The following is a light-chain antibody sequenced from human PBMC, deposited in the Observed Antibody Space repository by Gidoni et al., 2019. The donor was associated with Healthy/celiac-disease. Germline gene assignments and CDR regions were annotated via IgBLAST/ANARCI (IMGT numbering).Light chain of an antibody. CDR3: QSYDSSLRV. CDR2: GNS. CDR1: SSNIGAGYD. Sequence: QSVLTQPPPVSGAPGQRVTISRTGSSSNIGAGYDVHWYQQLPGTAPKLLIYGNSNRPSGVPDRFSGSKSGTSASLAITGLQAEDEADYYCQSYDSSLRVFGGGTKLTVL. J-gene: IGLJ2*01. V-gene: IGLV1-40*01.